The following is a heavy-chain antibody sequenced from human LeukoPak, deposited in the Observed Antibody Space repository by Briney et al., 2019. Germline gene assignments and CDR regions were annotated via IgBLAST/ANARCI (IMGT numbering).Heavy chain of an antibody. CDR3: ARGPYGDYEPFGFDY. V-gene: IGHV1-69*05. CDR2: IIPIFGTA. Sequence: SVKVSCKASGGTFSSYAISWVRQAPGQGLEWMGRIIPIFGTANYAQKLQGRVTIATDESTSTAYMELSSLRSEDTAVYYCARGPYGDYEPFGFDYWGQGTLVTVSS. CDR1: GGTFSSYA. J-gene: IGHJ4*02. D-gene: IGHD4-17*01.